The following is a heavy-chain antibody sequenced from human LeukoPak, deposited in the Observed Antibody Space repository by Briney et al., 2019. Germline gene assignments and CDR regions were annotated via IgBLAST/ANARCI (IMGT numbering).Heavy chain of an antibody. CDR3: ARYTFRAVDI. V-gene: IGHV3-53*01. J-gene: IGHJ3*02. CDR1: GLSLSVNY. D-gene: IGHD2-2*02. Sequence: GGSLRLSCAASGLSLSVNYMTWVRQSPGKGLEWLSNIYRDGNTYYADSVNGRFSISGDDYKNTLYLEMNSLRDEDTALYYCARYTFRAVDIWGQGSMVTVSS. CDR2: IYRDGNT.